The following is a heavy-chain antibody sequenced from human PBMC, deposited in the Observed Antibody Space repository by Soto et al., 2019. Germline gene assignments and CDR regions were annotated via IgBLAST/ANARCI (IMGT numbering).Heavy chain of an antibody. V-gene: IGHV3-74*01. J-gene: IGHJ2*01. CDR2: ITNYGSAT. Sequence: GGSLRLSCAASGFTFSSFWMHWVRQAPGKGLMWVSRITNYGSATDYADSVRGRFTISRDNAENMLYLQLNNLRADDTAVYYCARDAAPGYFDLWGRGTLVTVSS. CDR1: GFTFSSFW. D-gene: IGHD6-25*01. CDR3: ARDAAPGYFDL.